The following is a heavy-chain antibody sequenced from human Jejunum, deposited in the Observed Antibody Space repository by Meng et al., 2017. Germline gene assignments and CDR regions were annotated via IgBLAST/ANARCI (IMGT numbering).Heavy chain of an antibody. CDR3: ARDWGDVRGGFDF. Sequence: QVQLQQSGSGLVKPSQTLSLPCAISGDSVSSNSAAWNWIRQSPSRGLEWLGRTYYRSKYYNDYALSVKSRITINPDTSKNQFSLQLNSVTPEDTAIYYCARDWGDVRGGFDFWGQGTLVTVSS. D-gene: IGHD3-10*02. CDR1: GDSVSSNSAA. V-gene: IGHV6-1*01. J-gene: IGHJ4*02. CDR2: TYYRSKYYN.